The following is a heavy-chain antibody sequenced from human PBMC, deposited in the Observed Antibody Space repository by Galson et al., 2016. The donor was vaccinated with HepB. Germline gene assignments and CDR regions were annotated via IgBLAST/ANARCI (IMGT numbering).Heavy chain of an antibody. CDR1: GLVFSNYY. V-gene: IGHV3-21*01. J-gene: IGHJ5*02. D-gene: IGHD6-13*01. CDR2: ISSSSKYI. CDR3: ARDRGIAAGGWFAP. Sequence: SLRLSCAASGLVFSNYYMHWVRQAPGKGLEWVSSISSSSKYIYYADSVKGRFTISRANANNSLFLQMNSLRADDTAVYFCARDRGIAAGGWFAPWGQGTQVTVSS.